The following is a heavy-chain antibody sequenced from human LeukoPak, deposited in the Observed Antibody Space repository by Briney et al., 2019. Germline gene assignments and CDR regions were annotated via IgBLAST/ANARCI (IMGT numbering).Heavy chain of an antibody. CDR2: IYSGGTT. J-gene: IGHJ4*02. Sequence: GGSLRLSCAASGFTVNINYMSWVRQAPGKGLEWVSVIYSGGTTDYAESVKGRFTISRDNAKNSLYLQMNSLRAEDTAVYYCAKDPLPSWGQGTLVTVSS. D-gene: IGHD2-15*01. CDR3: AKDPLPS. V-gene: IGHV3-53*01. CDR1: GFTVNINY.